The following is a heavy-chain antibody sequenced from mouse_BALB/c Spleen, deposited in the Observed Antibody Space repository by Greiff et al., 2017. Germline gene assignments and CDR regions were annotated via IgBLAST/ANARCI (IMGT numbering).Heavy chain of an antibody. D-gene: IGHD3-1*01. J-gene: IGHJ3*01. CDR1: GFSLTSYG. CDR2: IWAGGST. V-gene: IGHV2-9*02. CDR3: ARDYTARATKAWFAY. Sequence: VQLQESGPGLVAPSQSLSITCTVSGFSLTSYGVHWVRQPPGKGLEWLGVIWAGGSTNYNSALMSRLSISKDNSKSQVFLKMNSLQTDDTAMYYCARDYTARATKAWFAYWGQGTLVTVSA.